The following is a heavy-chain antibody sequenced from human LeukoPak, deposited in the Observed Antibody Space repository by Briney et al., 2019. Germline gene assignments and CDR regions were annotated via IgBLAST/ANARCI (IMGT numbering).Heavy chain of an antibody. J-gene: IGHJ4*02. D-gene: IGHD6-13*01. CDR2: ISGSGSTI. CDR1: GFTYSSYA. Sequence: PGGSLRLSCAASGFTYSSYAMTWVRQAPGKGLEWVSTISGSGSTIYYADSVKGRFTISRDNAKNSLYLQMNSLRAEDTALYYCAKDIGGSSWEYFDYWGQGTLVTVSS. V-gene: IGHV3-23*01. CDR3: AKDIGGSSWEYFDY.